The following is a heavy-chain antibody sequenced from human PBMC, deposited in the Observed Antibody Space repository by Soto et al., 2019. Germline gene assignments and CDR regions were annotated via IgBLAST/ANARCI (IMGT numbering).Heavy chain of an antibody. CDR3: QNGGVCTGGSCYSRAPYYSDY. CDR2: ISGSGGST. J-gene: IGHJ4*02. V-gene: IGHV3-23*01. D-gene: IGHD2-15*01. CDR1: GFTFSSYA. Sequence: PGGSLRLSCAASGFTFSSYAMSWVRQAPGKGLEWVSGISGSGGSTYYADSVKGRFTISRDNSKNTLYLQMNSLRAEETAVYYCQNGGVCTGGSCYSRAPYYSDYWGQGTLVTVSS.